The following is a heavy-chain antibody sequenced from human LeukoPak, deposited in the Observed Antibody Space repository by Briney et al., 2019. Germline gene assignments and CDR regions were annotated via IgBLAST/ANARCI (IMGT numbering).Heavy chain of an antibody. V-gene: IGHV4-39*01. CDR1: GGSISSSSYY. J-gene: IGHJ5*02. Sequence: SETLSLTCTVSGGSISSSSYYWGWIRRPPGKGLEWIGSIYYSGSTYYNPSLKSRVTISVDTSKNQFSLKLSSVTAADTAVYYCAGYCSSTSCYADWFDPWGQGTLVTVSS. CDR2: IYYSGST. D-gene: IGHD2-2*01. CDR3: AGYCSSTSCYADWFDP.